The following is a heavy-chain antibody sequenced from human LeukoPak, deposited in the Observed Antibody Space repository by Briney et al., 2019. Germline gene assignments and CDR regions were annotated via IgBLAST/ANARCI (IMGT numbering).Heavy chain of an antibody. D-gene: IGHD6-19*01. J-gene: IGHJ5*02. CDR2: ISSSSSYT. Sequence: GRSLRLSCAASGFAFSDYYMSWIRQAPGKGLEWVSYISSSSSYTNYADSVKGRFTISRDNAKNSLYLQMNSLRAEDTAVYYCGRGGSGWDNNWFDPWGQGTLVTVSS. CDR1: GFAFSDYY. CDR3: GRGGSGWDNNWFDP. V-gene: IGHV3-11*05.